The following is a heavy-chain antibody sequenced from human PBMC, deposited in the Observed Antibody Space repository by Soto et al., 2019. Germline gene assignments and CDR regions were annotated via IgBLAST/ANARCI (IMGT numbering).Heavy chain of an antibody. J-gene: IGHJ6*03. Sequence: QVQLQESGPGLVKPSETLSLTCTVSGGSISSYYWSWIRQPPGKGLEWIGYIYYSGSTNYNPSLKSRVTISVDTSKNQFSLTLSSVSAADTAVYYCARTGASITMVRGVIIQDSNYYMDVWGKGTTVTVSS. CDR3: ARTGASITMVRGVIIQDSNYYMDV. V-gene: IGHV4-59*01. CDR2: IYYSGST. D-gene: IGHD3-10*01. CDR1: GGSISSYY.